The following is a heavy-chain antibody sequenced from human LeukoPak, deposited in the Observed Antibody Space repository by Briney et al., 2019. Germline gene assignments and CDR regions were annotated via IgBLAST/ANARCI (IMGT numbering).Heavy chain of an antibody. Sequence: PGGSLRLSCAASGFTFSSHAMNWVRQAPGKGLEWVSAISGSGATTYYADSVKGRFTISRDNSKNTLYLQMNSLRAEDTAVYYCAKAERITMIVVVINPSYYFDYWGQGTLVTVSS. J-gene: IGHJ4*02. D-gene: IGHD3-22*01. CDR3: AKAERITMIVVVINPSYYFDY. CDR2: ISGSGATT. V-gene: IGHV3-23*01. CDR1: GFTFSSHA.